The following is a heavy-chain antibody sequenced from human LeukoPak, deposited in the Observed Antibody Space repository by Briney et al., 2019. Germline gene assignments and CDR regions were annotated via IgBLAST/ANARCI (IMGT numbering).Heavy chain of an antibody. D-gene: IGHD2-2*01. CDR1: RGSITNSSCY. CDR2: IYYTGTT. J-gene: IGHJ4*02. CDR3: ARRAVVPAAVSYFDN. Sequence: SETLSLTCAVSRGSITNSSCYWGWIRQPPGKGLEWIGGIYYTGTTYYSPSLNSRITISMDTSKKQFSLRLASVTAADTAVYYCARRAVVPAAVSYFDNWGQGTLVTVFS. V-gene: IGHV4-39*01.